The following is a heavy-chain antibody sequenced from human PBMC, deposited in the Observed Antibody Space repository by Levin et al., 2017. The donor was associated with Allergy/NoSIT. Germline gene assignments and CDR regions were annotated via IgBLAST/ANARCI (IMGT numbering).Heavy chain of an antibody. V-gene: IGHV4-59*02. CDR3: ARGHYGN. CDR1: GGSVSDFW. Sequence: SQTPSLTCTVSGGSVSDFWWRWIRQPPGKGLDHIGYISNSGNTNYNPSVRSRVTISTDTSKNKVSLELYSVTAADTAVYFCARGHYGNWGQGTRVTVSS. D-gene: IGHD3-10*01. CDR2: ISNSGNT. J-gene: IGHJ3*01.